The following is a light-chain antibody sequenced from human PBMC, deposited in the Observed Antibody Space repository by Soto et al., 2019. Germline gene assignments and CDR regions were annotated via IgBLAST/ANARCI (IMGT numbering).Light chain of an antibody. CDR3: HSYDNNFSGSAV. CDR2: DHR. Sequence: QPVLTQPPSASGTPGQRVTISCSGSNSNIGSNTVNWYQQLPGTAPKLLIYDHRNRPSGVPDRFSGSKSGTSASLAITGLQAEDEAIYYCHSYDNNFSGSAVFGGGTKLTVL. J-gene: IGLJ2*01. CDR1: NSNIGSNT. V-gene: IGLV1-44*01.